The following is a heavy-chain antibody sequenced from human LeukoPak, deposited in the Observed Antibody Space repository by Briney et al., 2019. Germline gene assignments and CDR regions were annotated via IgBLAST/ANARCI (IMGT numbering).Heavy chain of an antibody. J-gene: IGHJ3*02. Sequence: PSETLSLTCAVYGGSFSGYYWGWVRQPPGKGLEWIGNIFYSGSTYYSPSLKSRVTISLDTSRNQFSLKLNSVTAADTAVYYCAKSNGYGLVDIWGQGTMVTVSS. CDR3: AKSNGYGLVDI. D-gene: IGHD3-10*01. CDR2: IFYSGST. CDR1: GGSFSGYY. V-gene: IGHV4-34*12.